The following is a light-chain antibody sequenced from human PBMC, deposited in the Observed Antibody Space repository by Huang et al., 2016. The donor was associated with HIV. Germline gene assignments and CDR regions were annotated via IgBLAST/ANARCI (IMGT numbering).Light chain of an antibody. CDR1: QDIADY. Sequence: DIQMTQSPSSLSAPVGDRVTITCQASQDIADYLNWYQHKPGKAPKLLIHTAANLETGVPSRFRGSGSGTHFTFTISSLQPEDIGSYYCQQYKNVPITFGQGTRLEMK. J-gene: IGKJ5*01. CDR2: TAA. V-gene: IGKV1-33*01. CDR3: QQYKNVPIT.